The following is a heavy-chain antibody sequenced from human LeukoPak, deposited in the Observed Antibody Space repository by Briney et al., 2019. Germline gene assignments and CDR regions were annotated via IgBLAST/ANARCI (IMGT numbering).Heavy chain of an antibody. Sequence: SETLSLTCSVSGGSISSAGNYWTWLRHHPGKGLEWIGYIYYSGSTYYNPSLESRVTISVDTSKSQFSLKLNSVTAADTAVYYCARARQVVRYGMDVWGQGTTVTVSS. J-gene: IGHJ6*02. CDR3: ARARQVVRYGMDV. D-gene: IGHD2-15*01. CDR1: GGSISSAGNY. CDR2: IYYSGST. V-gene: IGHV4-31*03.